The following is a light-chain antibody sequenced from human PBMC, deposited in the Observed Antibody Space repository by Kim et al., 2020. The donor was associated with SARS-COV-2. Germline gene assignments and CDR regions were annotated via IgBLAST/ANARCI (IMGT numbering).Light chain of an antibody. V-gene: IGKV3-15*01. CDR3: QRYNTWPC. Sequence: SVAPGERATLSWRASQSIRSYLAWYQQKPGQAPRLLIYAASTRAAGGPARFSGSGSGTEFTLTISGLQSEDFAVYYCQRYNTWPCVGGGTKVDIK. CDR1: QSIRSY. CDR2: AAS. J-gene: IGKJ4*01.